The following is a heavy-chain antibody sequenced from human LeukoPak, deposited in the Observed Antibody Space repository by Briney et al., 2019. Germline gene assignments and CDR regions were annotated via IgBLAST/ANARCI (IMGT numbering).Heavy chain of an antibody. Sequence: ASVKVSCKASGYTFTGYYMHWVRQAPGQGLEWTGWINPNSGGTNYAQKFQGRVTMTRDTSISTAYMELSRLRSDDTAVYYCARAGYCSSTTCYDWFDPWGQGTLVTVSS. D-gene: IGHD2-2*03. CDR3: ARAGYCSSTTCYDWFDP. CDR1: GYTFTGYY. J-gene: IGHJ5*02. CDR2: INPNSGGT. V-gene: IGHV1-2*02.